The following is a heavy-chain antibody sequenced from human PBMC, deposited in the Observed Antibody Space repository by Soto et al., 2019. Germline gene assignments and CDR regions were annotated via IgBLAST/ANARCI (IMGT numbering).Heavy chain of an antibody. V-gene: IGHV3-48*01. J-gene: IGHJ3*02. D-gene: IGHD2-15*01. CDR1: GFTFSSYS. Sequence: EVQLVESGGGLVQPGGSLRLSCAASGFTFSSYSMNLVRQAPGKGLEWVSYISSSSSTIYYADSVKGRFTISRDNAKNSLYLQMNSLRAEDTAVYYCARDGYCSGGSCPPDAFDIWGQGTMVTVSS. CDR2: ISSSSSTI. CDR3: ARDGYCSGGSCPPDAFDI.